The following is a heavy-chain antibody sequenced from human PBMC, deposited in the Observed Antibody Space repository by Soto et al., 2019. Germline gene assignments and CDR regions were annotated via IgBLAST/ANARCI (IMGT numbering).Heavy chain of an antibody. V-gene: IGHV4-59*01. CDR3: AREVCSGGSCYAAFDI. CDR1: GGSISSYY. J-gene: IGHJ3*02. Sequence: SETLSLTCTVSGGSISSYYWSWIRQPPGKGLELIGYIYYSGSTNYNPSLKSRVTISVDTSKNQFSLKLSSVTAADTAVYYCAREVCSGGSCYAAFDIWGQGTMVTVSS. CDR2: IYYSGST. D-gene: IGHD2-15*01.